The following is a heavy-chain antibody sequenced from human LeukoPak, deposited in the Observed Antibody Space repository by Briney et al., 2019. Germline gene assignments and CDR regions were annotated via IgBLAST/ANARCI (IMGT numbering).Heavy chain of an antibody. V-gene: IGHV3-9*01. J-gene: IGHJ4*02. CDR2: INWNSDTI. Sequence: PGGSLRLSCAASGFTFPDYAMHWVRQAPGRGLEWVSTINWNSDTIRYADSVKGRFTMSRDNAKNSLYLQMNSLRVEDTAFYYCAKAGCAFIICYSNCWGQGTLVTVSS. CDR3: AKAGCAFIICYSNC. CDR1: GFTFPDYA. D-gene: IGHD2-15*01.